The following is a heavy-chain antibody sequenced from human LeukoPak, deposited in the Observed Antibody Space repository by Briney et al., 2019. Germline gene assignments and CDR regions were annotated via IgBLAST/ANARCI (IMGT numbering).Heavy chain of an antibody. CDR2: ISAYNGNT. CDR3: ARVLDYGGNSGAFDI. J-gene: IGHJ3*02. CDR1: GYTFTSYG. D-gene: IGHD4-23*01. Sequence: ASVKVSCKASGYTFTSYGISWVRQAPGQGLEWMGWISAYNGNTNYAQKLQGRVTMTTDTSTSTAYMELRSLRSDDTAVYYCARVLDYGGNSGAFDIWSQGTMVTVSS. V-gene: IGHV1-18*01.